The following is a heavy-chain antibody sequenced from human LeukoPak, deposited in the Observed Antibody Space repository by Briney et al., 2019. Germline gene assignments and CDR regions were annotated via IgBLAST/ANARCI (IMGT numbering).Heavy chain of an antibody. V-gene: IGHV3-53*01. CDR1: GFTVSSNY. D-gene: IGHD3-22*01. J-gene: IGHJ3*02. CDR2: IYSGGST. Sequence: GGSLRLSCAASGFTVSSNYMSWVRQAPGKGLEWVSVIYSGGSTYYAGSVKGRFTISRDNSKNTLYLQMNSLRAEDTAVYYCANYLYDSSGYYLHAFDIWGQGTMVTVSS. CDR3: ANYLYDSSGYYLHAFDI.